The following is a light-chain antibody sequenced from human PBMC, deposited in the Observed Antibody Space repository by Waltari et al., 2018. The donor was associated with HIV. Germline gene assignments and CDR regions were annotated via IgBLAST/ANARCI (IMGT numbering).Light chain of an antibody. CDR1: QSVLYNSNNKNY. Sequence: DTVMTQSPDSLAVSLGARASINCRSSQSVLYNSNNKNYLAWYQQKPGQPPKLLIYWASTRGSGVPDRFTGSGSGTDFTLTISSLQAEDVAVYFCQQYFSPPYTFGPGTTLEIK. J-gene: IGKJ2*01. V-gene: IGKV4-1*01. CDR2: WAS. CDR3: QQYFSPPYT.